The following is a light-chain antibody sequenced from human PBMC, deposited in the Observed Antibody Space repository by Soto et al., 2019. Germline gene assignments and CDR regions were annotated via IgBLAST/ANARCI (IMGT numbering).Light chain of an antibody. CDR1: QSVSSSY. CDR2: GAS. CDR3: QQYGSSPPNS. V-gene: IGKV3-20*01. J-gene: IGKJ2*03. Sequence: EIVLTQSPGTLSLSPGERATLSCRASQSVSSSYLAWYQQKPGQAPRLLIYGASSRATGIPDRFSGSGSGTDFTLTIRRLEPEDFAVYYCQQYGSSPPNSFGQGTKLKIK.